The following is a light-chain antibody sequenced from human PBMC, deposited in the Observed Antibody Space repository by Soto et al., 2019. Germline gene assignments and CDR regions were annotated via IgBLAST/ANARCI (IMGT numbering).Light chain of an antibody. CDR2: GAS. V-gene: IGKV3-20*01. Sequence: EIVMTQSPSTLSLSPGERATLSCRASQSVSSSYLAWYQQKPGQAPRLLIYGASSRATGIPDRFSGSGSGTDFTLTISRVEPEDFAVYYCQQYGDSPYTFGQGTKVDIK. J-gene: IGKJ2*01. CDR1: QSVSSSY. CDR3: QQYGDSPYT.